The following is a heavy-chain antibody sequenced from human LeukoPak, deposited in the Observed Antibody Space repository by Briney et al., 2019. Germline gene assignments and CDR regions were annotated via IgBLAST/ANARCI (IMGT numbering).Heavy chain of an antibody. CDR1: GASISSYF. D-gene: IGHD3-22*01. J-gene: IGHJ4*02. CDR2: IYHSGST. CDR3: ARDTRVYDSSGYHYFDY. Sequence: PSETLSVTCTVSGASISSYFWSWIRQPPGKGLEWIGFIYHSGSTSYNPSLKSRVTISVDMSKSQFSLKLTSVTAADTAVYYCARDTRVYDSSGYHYFDYWGQGSLVTVSS. V-gene: IGHV4-59*01.